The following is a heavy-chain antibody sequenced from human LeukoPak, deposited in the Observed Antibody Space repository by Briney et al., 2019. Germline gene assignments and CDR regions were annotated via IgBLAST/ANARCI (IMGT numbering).Heavy chain of an antibody. CDR3: ARVGYYDSSGYPAYDAFDI. CDR1: GFTLSSYS. CDR2: ISSSSSYI. V-gene: IGHV3-21*01. J-gene: IGHJ3*02. D-gene: IGHD3-22*01. Sequence: PGGSLRLSCAASGFTLSSYSMNWVRQAPGKGLEWVSSISSSSSYIYYADSVKGRFTISRDNAKNSLYLQMKSLRAEDTAVYYCARVGYYDSSGYPAYDAFDIWGQGTMVTVSS.